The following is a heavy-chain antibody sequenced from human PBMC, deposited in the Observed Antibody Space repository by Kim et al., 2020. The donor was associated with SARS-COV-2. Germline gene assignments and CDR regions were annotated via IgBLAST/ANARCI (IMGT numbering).Heavy chain of an antibody. V-gene: IGHV3-43*02. CDR1: GFTFDDYA. J-gene: IGHJ6*02. Sequence: GGSPRLSCAASGFTFDDYAIHWVRQAPGKGLEWVSLISGDGDRTYYADSVKGRFTNSRDNSKNSLYLQMNSLRTEDTALYYCAKDIFRVVPYFYYYYGIDVWGQGTTVTVSS. CDR3: AKDIFRVVPYFYYYYGIDV. D-gene: IGHD2-2*01. CDR2: ISGDGDRT.